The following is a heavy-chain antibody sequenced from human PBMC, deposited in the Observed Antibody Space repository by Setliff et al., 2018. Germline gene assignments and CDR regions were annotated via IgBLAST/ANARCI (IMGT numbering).Heavy chain of an antibody. CDR2: ISGSGGST. V-gene: IGHV3-23*01. CDR1: GFTFSSYA. CDR3: AKDLPRVVGAGPPYDYFDY. J-gene: IGHJ4*02. Sequence: GGSLRLSCAASGFTFSSYAMTWVRQAPGKGLEWVSAISGSGGSTYYADSVKGRFTISRDNAKNSLYLQMNSLRAEDTAVYYCAKDLPRVVGAGPPYDYFDYWGQGTLVTISS. D-gene: IGHD2-15*01.